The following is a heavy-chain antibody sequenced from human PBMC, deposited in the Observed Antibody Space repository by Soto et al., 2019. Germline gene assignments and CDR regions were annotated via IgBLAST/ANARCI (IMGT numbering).Heavy chain of an antibody. Sequence: DVQLVESGGGLVKPGGSLRLSCAASGFTFSRYSMTWVRQTPGKGLEWVSSITTSSDGYYADSLKGRFTISRDHAKNSLYLQLNPLRAEHTAVYYCATDYYFDPSARIGAFDIWGQGTMVTVSS. D-gene: IGHD3-22*01. J-gene: IGHJ3*02. CDR3: ATDYYFDPSARIGAFDI. CDR2: ITTSSDG. CDR1: GFTFSRYS. V-gene: IGHV3-21*01.